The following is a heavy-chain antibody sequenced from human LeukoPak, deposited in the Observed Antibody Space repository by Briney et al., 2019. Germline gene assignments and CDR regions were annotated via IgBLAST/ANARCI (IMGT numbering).Heavy chain of an antibody. CDR2: ISGSGDYT. Sequence: GGSLRLSCAASGFTFSSYAMSWVRQAPGKGLEWVSSISGSGDYTYFADSIKGRFTISRDNSKNTLYLQMNSLRAEDTAVYYCAKQVVAVAFDVWGQGTMVTVSS. CDR1: GFTFSSYA. V-gene: IGHV3-23*01. D-gene: IGHD3-22*01. CDR3: AKQVVAVAFDV. J-gene: IGHJ3*01.